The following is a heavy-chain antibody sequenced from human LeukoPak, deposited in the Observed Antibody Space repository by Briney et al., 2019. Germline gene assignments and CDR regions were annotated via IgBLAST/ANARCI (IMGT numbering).Heavy chain of an antibody. D-gene: IGHD3-9*01. V-gene: IGHV1-69*06. CDR3: AREGTYYDILGPFDP. Sequence: ASVKVSCKASGGTFSSYAISWVRQAPGQGLEWMGGIIPIFGTANYAQTFQGRVTITADKSTSTAYMELSSLRSEDTAVYYCAREGTYYDILGPFDPWGQGTLVTVSS. CDR2: IIPIFGTA. CDR1: GGTFSSYA. J-gene: IGHJ5*02.